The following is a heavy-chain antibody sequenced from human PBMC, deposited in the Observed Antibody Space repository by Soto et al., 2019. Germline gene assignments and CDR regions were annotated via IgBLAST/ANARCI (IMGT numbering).Heavy chain of an antibody. Sequence: QVQLVQSGAEVKEPGASVRVSCTASGYTFTSYGFSWVRQAPGQGLEWVAWIGANHGDTNSAEKFQGRVPLTTDTSTSTAYMELRSLRSADTAVYYCARDFRRSCSVTSCIYFDCWGQGTRVTVSS. V-gene: IGHV1-18*01. D-gene: IGHD2-2*01. CDR1: GYTFTSYG. J-gene: IGHJ4*02. CDR3: ARDFRRSCSVTSCIYFDC. CDR2: IGANHGDT.